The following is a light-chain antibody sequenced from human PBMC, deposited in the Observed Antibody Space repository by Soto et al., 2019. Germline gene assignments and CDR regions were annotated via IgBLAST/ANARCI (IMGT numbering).Light chain of an antibody. Sequence: EIVLTQSPGTLSLSPRERATLSCRASQSVSSSSLAWYQQKPGQAPRLLIYGASSRATGIPDRFSGSGSGTDFTLTISSVEPEDFAVYYCQQYDISPQTFGQGTKVDNK. V-gene: IGKV3-20*01. CDR2: GAS. J-gene: IGKJ1*01. CDR1: QSVSSSS. CDR3: QQYDISPQT.